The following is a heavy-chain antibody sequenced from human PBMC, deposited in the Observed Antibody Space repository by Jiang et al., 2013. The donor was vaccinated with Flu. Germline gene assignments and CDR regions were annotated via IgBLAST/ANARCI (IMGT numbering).Heavy chain of an antibody. CDR1: GFSLSTSGVG. CDR2: IYWDDDK. D-gene: IGHD3-10*01. J-gene: IGHJ4*02. V-gene: IGHV2-5*02. CDR3: AHRSLGGYGSY. Sequence: KPTQTLTLTCTFSGFSLSTSGVGVGWIRQPPGKALEWLALIYWDDDKRYSPSLKSRLTIAKDTSKNQVVLRMTNMDPVDTGTYYCAHRSLGGYGSYWGQGTLVTVSS.